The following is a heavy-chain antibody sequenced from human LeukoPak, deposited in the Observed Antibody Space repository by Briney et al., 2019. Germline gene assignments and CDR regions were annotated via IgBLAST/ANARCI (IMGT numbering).Heavy chain of an antibody. D-gene: IGHD4/OR15-4a*01. CDR3: ARRAGAYSHPYDY. Sequence: PGGSLRLSCTASGFTFRDYTMSWVRQAPGKGLEWVSFIYSDNTHYSDSVKGRFTISRDNSKNTLYLQMNSLRAEDTAVYYCARRAGAYSHPYDYWGQGTLVTVSS. J-gene: IGHJ4*02. CDR2: IYSDNT. V-gene: IGHV3-53*01. CDR1: GFTFRDYT.